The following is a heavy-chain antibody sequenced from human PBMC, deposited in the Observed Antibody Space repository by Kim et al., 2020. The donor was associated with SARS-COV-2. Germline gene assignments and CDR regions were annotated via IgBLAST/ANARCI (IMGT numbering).Heavy chain of an antibody. D-gene: IGHD3-10*01. V-gene: IGHV3-30*18. CDR1: GFTFSSYG. CDR3: AKDRGPLWAEYSFDY. CDR2: ISYDGSNK. J-gene: IGHJ4*02. Sequence: GGSLRLSCAASGFTFSSYGMHWVRQAPGKGLEWVAVISYDGSNKYNADSVKGRSTISRDNYKHTLYLQMNSLRAEDTAVYYCAKDRGPLWAEYSFDYWGQGTLVTVSS.